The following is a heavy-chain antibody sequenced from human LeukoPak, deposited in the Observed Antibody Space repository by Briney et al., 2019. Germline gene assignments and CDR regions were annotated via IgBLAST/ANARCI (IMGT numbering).Heavy chain of an antibody. V-gene: IGHV1-2*02. CDR2: INPNSGGT. CDR3: ARDLSDRLLWFGEGGEYFDY. J-gene: IGHJ4*02. CDR1: GYTFTGYY. Sequence: ASVKVSCQASGYTFTGYYMHWVRQAPGQGLEWMGWINPNSGGTNYAQKFQGRVTMTRDTSIRTAYMELSRLRSDDTAVYYCARDLSDRLLWFGEGGEYFDYWGQGTLVTVSS. D-gene: IGHD3-10*01.